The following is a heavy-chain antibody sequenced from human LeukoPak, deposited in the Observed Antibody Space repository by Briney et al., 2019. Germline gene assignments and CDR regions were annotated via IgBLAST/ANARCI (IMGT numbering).Heavy chain of an antibody. J-gene: IGHJ3*01. CDR2: IRKKPHSYTT. Sequence: GGSLRLSCAASGFTFSDHFMDWVRQAPGKGLEWVGRIRKKPHSYTTEYAASVKGRFTFSRDDLRNSLYLQMNSLEAEDTGVYYCARVSATTGATDALDFWGQGTMVTVSS. V-gene: IGHV3-72*01. CDR1: GFTFSDHF. D-gene: IGHD1-1*01. CDR3: ARVSATTGATDALDF.